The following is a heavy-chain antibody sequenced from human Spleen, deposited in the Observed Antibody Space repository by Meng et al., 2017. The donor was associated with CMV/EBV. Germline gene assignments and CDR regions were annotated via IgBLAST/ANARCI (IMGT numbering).Heavy chain of an antibody. CDR3: ARVEGPNWFDP. J-gene: IGHJ5*02. V-gene: IGHV4-39*07. D-gene: IGHD1-1*01. Sequence: LQESGPGLVKPSETLSLTCTVAGGSISSSSYYWGWIRQPPGKGLEWIGSIYYSGSTYYNPSLKSRVTISVDTSKNQFSLKLSSVTAADTAVYYCARVEGPNWFDPWGQGTLVTVSS. CDR1: GGSISSSSYY. CDR2: IYYSGST.